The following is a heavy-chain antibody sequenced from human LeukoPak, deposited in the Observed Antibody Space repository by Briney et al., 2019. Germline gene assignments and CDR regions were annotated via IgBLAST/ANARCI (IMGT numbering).Heavy chain of an antibody. CDR2: IQNSVTSY. CDR1: GGSISSYY. Sequence: SETLSLTCTVSGGSISSYYWSWVRPPPGKGLEWIGYIQNSVTSYTDNPSLQSRVTISVDTSKNQFSLKVTSVTAADTAVHYCVRSPQLDPWGQGTLVTVSS. CDR3: VRSPQLDP. V-gene: IGHV4-59*01. J-gene: IGHJ5*02.